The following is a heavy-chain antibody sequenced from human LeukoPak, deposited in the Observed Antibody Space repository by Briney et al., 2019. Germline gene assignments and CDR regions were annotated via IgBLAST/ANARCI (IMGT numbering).Heavy chain of an antibody. J-gene: IGHJ4*02. CDR1: GGFISSYY. V-gene: IGHV4-59*01. CDR3: AGYFDWLSGFDY. Sequence: SETLSLTCTVSGGFISSYYWSWIRQPPGKGLEWIGYIYYSGSTNYNPSLKSRVTISVDTSKNQFSLKLSSVTAADTAVYYCAGYFDWLSGFDYWGQGTLVTVSS. D-gene: IGHD3-9*01. CDR2: IYYSGST.